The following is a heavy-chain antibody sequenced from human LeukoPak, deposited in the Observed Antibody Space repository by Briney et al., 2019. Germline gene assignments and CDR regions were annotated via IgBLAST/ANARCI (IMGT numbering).Heavy chain of an antibody. V-gene: IGHV1-69*04. Sequence: ASVKVSCKASGGTFSSYAISWVRQAPGQGLEWMGRIIPILGIANYAQKFQGRVTITADKSTSTAYMELSSLRSEDTAVYYCASMDSSGPFNAFDIWGQGTMVTVSS. D-gene: IGHD6-19*01. J-gene: IGHJ3*02. CDR3: ASMDSSGPFNAFDI. CDR2: IIPILGIA. CDR1: GGTFSSYA.